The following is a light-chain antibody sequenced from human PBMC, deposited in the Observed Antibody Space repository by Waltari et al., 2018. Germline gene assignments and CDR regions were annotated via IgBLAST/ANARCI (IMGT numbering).Light chain of an antibody. Sequence: ILLTQSPVILSVSPGGRATLSCRASQSISNNLAWYQQKPGQAPRLLIYDASNRATGIPARFSGSGSGTDFTLTIASLEPEDLAVYYCQQYNTYPWTFGQGTKVEIK. V-gene: IGKV3-11*01. J-gene: IGKJ1*01. CDR3: QQYNTYPWT. CDR1: QSISNN. CDR2: DAS.